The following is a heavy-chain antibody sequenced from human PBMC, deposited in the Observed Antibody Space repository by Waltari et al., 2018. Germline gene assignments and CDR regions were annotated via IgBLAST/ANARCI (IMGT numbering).Heavy chain of an antibody. CDR1: GGSISSYY. V-gene: IGHV4-59*01. Sequence: QVQLQESGPGLVKPSETLSLTCTVSGGSISSYYWSWIRQPPGKGLEWIGYIYYSGSTNYNPSLKSRVTISVDTSKNQFSLKLSSVTAADTAVYYCARDSPVKAFDIWGQGTMVTVSS. CDR3: ARDSPVKAFDI. CDR2: IYYSGST. J-gene: IGHJ3*02. D-gene: IGHD3-10*01.